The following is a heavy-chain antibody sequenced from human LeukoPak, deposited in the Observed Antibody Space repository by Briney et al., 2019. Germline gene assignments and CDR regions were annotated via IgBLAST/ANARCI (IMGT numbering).Heavy chain of an antibody. Sequence: SETLSLPCAVYGGSFRDYYCRWIRQPPGKGLEWSGEINHSGSSNYNPSLKSRVNISVDTSKNHCSLKLSSVTAADTAVYYCARGVKNLTRYCSSTSCYREGGSVGRGQNFDPWRQGTLVTVSS. J-gene: IGHJ5*02. CDR1: GGSFRDYY. V-gene: IGHV4-34*01. D-gene: IGHD2-2*02. CDR2: INHSGSS. CDR3: ARGVKNLTRYCSSTSCYREGGSVGRGQNFDP.